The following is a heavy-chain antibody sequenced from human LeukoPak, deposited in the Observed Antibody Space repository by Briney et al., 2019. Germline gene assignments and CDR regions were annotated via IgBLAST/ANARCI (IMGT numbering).Heavy chain of an antibody. J-gene: IGHJ6*03. D-gene: IGHD3-10*01. CDR2: IRYDGNNK. CDR3: AKDAVGFGGGYYMDV. V-gene: IGHV3-30*02. CDR1: GFAFSSYG. Sequence: GGSLRLSCAASGFAFSSYGMHWVRQAPGKGLDWVAFIRYDGNNKYYADSVKGRFTISRDNSKNTMYLQMNSLRAGDTALYYCAKDAVGFGGGYYMDVWGKGTTVTISS.